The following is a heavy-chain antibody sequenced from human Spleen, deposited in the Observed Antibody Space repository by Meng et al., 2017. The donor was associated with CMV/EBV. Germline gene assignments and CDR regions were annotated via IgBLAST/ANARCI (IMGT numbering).Heavy chain of an antibody. V-gene: IGHV1-69*05. J-gene: IGHJ4*02. CDR1: GGTFSSYA. D-gene: IGHD2-2*02. Sequence: SGGTFSSYAIRWVRQPPGQGLEWMGGIIPIFGTANYAQKFQGRVTITTDESTSTAYMELSSLRSEDTAVYYCALSGYCSSTSCYIYYWGQGTLVTVSS. CDR3: ALSGYCSSTSCYIYY. CDR2: IIPIFGTA.